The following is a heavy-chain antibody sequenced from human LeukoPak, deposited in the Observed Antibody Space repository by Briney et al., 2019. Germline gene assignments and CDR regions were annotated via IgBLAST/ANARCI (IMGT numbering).Heavy chain of an antibody. D-gene: IGHD2-15*01. CDR3: ARGRFSSPDDN. CDR2: IYSGGAT. J-gene: IGHJ4*02. Sequence: GGSQRRSCAVSEFSVSSNYMNWVRQAPGKGLEWVSVIYSGGATYYADSVRGRFTISRDNSKNMVSLQMTSLGAEDTAVYYCARGRFSSPDDNWGQGTLGTVSS. V-gene: IGHV3-53*01. CDR1: EFSVSSNY.